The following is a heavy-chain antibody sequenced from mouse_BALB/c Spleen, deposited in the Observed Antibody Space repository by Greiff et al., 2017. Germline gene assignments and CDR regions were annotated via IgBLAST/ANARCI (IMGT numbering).Heavy chain of an antibody. CDR2: IDPANGNT. CDR1: GFNIKDTY. D-gene: IGHD1-1*01. CDR3: YYDGAY. V-gene: IGHV14-3*02. Sequence: DVKLVESGAELVKPGASVKLSCTASGFNIKDTYMHWVKQRPEQGLEWIGRIDPANGNTKYDPKFQGKATITADTSSNTAYLQLSSLTSEDTAVYYCYYDGAYWGQGTLVTVSA. J-gene: IGHJ3*01.